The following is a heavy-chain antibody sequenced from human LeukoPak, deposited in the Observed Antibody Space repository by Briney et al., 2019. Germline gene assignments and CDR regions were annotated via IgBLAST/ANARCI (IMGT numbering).Heavy chain of an antibody. CDR2: ITGGGGST. D-gene: IGHD3-22*01. Sequence: LSCAXSGXXFSSYAMSWVRQAPGKGLEWVSDITGGGGSTYYADSVKGRFSISRDNSKNTLYLQMNSLRAEDTAVYFCAKLSGYPGAYWGQGTLVTVSS. V-gene: IGHV3-23*01. CDR3: AKLSGYPGAY. J-gene: IGHJ4*02. CDR1: GXXFSSYA.